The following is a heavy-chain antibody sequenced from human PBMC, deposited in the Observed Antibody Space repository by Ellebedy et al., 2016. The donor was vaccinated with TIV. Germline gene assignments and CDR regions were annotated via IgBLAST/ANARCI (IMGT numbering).Heavy chain of an antibody. CDR1: GFTFSSYV. CDR2: ISGSGGST. CDR3: AKTYPWYSSSWHYYFDY. D-gene: IGHD6-13*01. Sequence: GGSLRLSXAASGFTFSSYVMSWVRQAPGKGLEWVSAISGSGGSTYYADSVKGRFTISRDNSKNTLYLQMNSLRAEDTAVYYCAKTYPWYSSSWHYYFDYWGQGTLVTVSS. J-gene: IGHJ4*02. V-gene: IGHV3-23*01.